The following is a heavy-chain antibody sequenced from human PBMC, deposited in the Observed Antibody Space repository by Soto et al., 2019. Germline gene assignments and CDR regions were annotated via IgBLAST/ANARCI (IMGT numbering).Heavy chain of an antibody. Sequence: PSETLSLTCVVDAGSIIHYYWNWSRQSPGKGLEWIGKIKHSGSSNYNPSLRSRVSISVDMSKNQFSLRLSSVTAADTGVYYCARGGSSDWQVALDIWGQGTMVTVSS. J-gene: IGHJ3*02. D-gene: IGHD6-19*01. CDR1: AGSIIHYY. CDR2: IKHSGSS. V-gene: IGHV4-34*01. CDR3: ARGGSSDWQVALDI.